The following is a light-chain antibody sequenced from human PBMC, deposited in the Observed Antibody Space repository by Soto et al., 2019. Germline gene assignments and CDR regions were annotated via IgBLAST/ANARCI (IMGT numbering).Light chain of an antibody. CDR3: SSYRSANTVV. J-gene: IGLJ2*01. CDR1: NSDVGGYNY. CDR2: EVS. Sequence: QSALTQPASVSGSPGQSITISCTGTNSDVGGYNYVSWYQQHPGKAPKLMISEVSDRPSGISNRFSGSKSGNTASLTISGHQAEDEADYYCSSYRSANTVVFGGGTKLTVL. V-gene: IGLV2-14*01.